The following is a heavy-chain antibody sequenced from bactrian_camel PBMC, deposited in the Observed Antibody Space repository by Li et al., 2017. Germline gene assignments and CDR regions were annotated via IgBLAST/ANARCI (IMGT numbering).Heavy chain of an antibody. CDR2: FDRYGRIT. V-gene: IGHV3S6*01. CDR1: AFTFATYC. J-gene: IGHJ4*01. Sequence: HVQLVESGGGSVQAGGSLRLSCAASAFTFATYCMTWFRQAPGKEREGVADFDRYGRITYGDDVKGRFTISRDNGNNTLTLRMNNLKPEDTAMYVCAARRSVGLCSFGNDDYWGQGTQVTVS. CDR3: AARRSVGLCSFGNDDY. D-gene: IGHD2*01.